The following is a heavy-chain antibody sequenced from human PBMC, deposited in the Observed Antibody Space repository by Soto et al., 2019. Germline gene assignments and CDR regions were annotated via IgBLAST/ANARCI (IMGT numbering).Heavy chain of an antibody. CDR1: GGSISSGGYY. Sequence: SETLSLTCTVSGGSISSGGYYWSWIRQHPGKGLEWIGYIYYSGSTYYNPSLKSRVTISVDTSKNQFSLKLSSVTAADTAVYYCARELAAHVYWFDPWGQGTLVTVSS. J-gene: IGHJ5*02. CDR2: IYYSGST. V-gene: IGHV4-31*03. D-gene: IGHD6-6*01. CDR3: ARELAAHVYWFDP.